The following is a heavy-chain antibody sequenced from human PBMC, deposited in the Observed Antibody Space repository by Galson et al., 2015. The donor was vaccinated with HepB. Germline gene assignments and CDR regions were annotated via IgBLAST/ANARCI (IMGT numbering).Heavy chain of an antibody. D-gene: IGHD5-12*01. Sequence: SVKVSCKASGYTFTSYAMNWVRQAPGQGLEWMGWINTNTGNPTYAQGFTRRFVFSLDTSVSTAYLQISSLKAEDTAVYYCARDFPQWLRLRGGWFDPWGQGTLVTVSS. CDR3: ARDFPQWLRLRGGWFDP. CDR1: GYTFTSYA. V-gene: IGHV7-4-1*02. CDR2: INTNTGNP. J-gene: IGHJ5*02.